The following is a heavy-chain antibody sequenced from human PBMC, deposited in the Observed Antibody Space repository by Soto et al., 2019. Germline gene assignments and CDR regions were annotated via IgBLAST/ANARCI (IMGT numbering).Heavy chain of an antibody. Sequence: RSLTCTVSGGSTSSDNYWSWIRQPPGKGLEWIGHIYYSGNTDYNPSLKSRLAISIDTSKNQFSLKLSSVTAADTAVYFCAREGGESSDGLYYFDSWGQGSLVTVSS. J-gene: IGHJ4*02. CDR3: AREGGESSDGLYYFDS. V-gene: IGHV4-30-4*01. CDR1: GGSTSSDNY. CDR2: IYYSGNT. D-gene: IGHD3-16*01.